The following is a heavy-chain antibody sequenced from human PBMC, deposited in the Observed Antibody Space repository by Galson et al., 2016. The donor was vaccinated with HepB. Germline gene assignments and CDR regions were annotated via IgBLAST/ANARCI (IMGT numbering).Heavy chain of an antibody. CDR1: GFSFSSWS. CDR2: IRSSSASK. CDR3: ARGNTGLPLDV. J-gene: IGHJ6*02. V-gene: IGHV3-21*06. Sequence: SLRLSCAASGFSFSSWSMNWVRQAPGKGLEWASSIRSSSASKNYADSLKGRFTISRDNAKNSLYLQMSSLRVEDTAVYYCARGNTGLPLDVWGQGTTVTVSS. D-gene: IGHD1/OR15-1a*01.